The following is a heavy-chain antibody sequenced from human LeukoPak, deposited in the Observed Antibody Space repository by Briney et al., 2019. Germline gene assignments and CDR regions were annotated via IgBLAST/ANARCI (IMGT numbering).Heavy chain of an antibody. Sequence: SETLSLTCTVSGGSISSYYWSWIRQPPGKGLEWIGYIYYSGSTNYNPSLKSRVTISVDTSKNQFSLKLSSVTAADTAVYYCARGTVIVVVDYWGQGTLVTVSS. CDR2: IYYSGST. D-gene: IGHD3-22*01. CDR1: GGSISSYY. CDR3: ARGTVIVVVDY. J-gene: IGHJ4*02. V-gene: IGHV4-59*12.